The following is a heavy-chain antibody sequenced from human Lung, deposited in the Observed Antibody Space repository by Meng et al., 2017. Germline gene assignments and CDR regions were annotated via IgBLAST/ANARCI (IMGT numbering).Heavy chain of an antibody. Sequence: GESLKISCAASGFTFSSYTMNWVRHTPGKGLEWVSSISSSSTYIYYVDSVTGRFTISRDNAKNSLYLQMNSLRAEDTALYYCARDRGSSSWYDGMDVWGQGNTVNGAS. V-gene: IGHV3-21*01. CDR3: ARDRGSSSWYDGMDV. J-gene: IGHJ6*02. CDR2: ISSSSTYI. D-gene: IGHD6-13*01. CDR1: GFTFSSYT.